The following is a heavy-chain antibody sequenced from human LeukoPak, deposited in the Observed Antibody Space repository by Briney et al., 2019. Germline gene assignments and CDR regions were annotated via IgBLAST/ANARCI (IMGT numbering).Heavy chain of an antibody. V-gene: IGHV3-23*01. J-gene: IGHJ4*02. CDR3: ARGGIQVSGIDEFDY. CDR1: GFTFSNYG. CDR2: ISGRGDTT. D-gene: IGHD6-19*01. Sequence: PGGSLRLSCAGSGFTFSNYGMTWVRQAPGKGLEWVSAISGRGDTTRYGESVKGRFTVSRDNSKNTLYLEMTNLRAEDTAVYYCARGGIQVSGIDEFDYWGQGTLVTVSS.